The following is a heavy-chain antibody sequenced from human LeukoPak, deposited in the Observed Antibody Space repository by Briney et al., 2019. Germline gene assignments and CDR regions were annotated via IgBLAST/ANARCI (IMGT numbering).Heavy chain of an antibody. J-gene: IGHJ4*02. CDR3: VLRGAVAAADF. CDR1: GFTFSSYE. CDR2: ISSSGSPI. Sequence: GGALRLSCAAPGFTFSSYEMNWVRQAPGKGLEWVSYISSSGSPIYYADSVKGRFTISRDNAKNSLYLQMNSLRAEDTAIYYCVLRGAVAAADFWGQGTLVTVSS. D-gene: IGHD6-19*01. V-gene: IGHV3-48*03.